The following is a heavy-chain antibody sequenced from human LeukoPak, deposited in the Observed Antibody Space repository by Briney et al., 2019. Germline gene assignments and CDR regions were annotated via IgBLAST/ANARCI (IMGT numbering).Heavy chain of an antibody. CDR2: LYSGGSA. D-gene: IGHD6-19*01. V-gene: IGHV3-53*01. CDR3: ARVVGYSSGWIDY. J-gene: IGHJ4*02. Sequence: GGSLRLSCAASGFTVSNNYMTWVRQAPGKGLEWVSVLYSGGSAHYADSVKGRFTISRDNSKNTLYLQMNSLRAEVTAVYYCARVVGYSSGWIDYWGQGTLVTVSS. CDR1: GFTVSNNY.